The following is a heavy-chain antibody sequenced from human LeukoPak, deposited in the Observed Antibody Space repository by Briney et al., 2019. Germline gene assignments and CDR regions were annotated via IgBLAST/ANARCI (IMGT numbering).Heavy chain of an antibody. CDR2: INPNSGGT. CDR3: VRDPREPANDLDY. J-gene: IGHJ4*01. CDR1: GYTFTGYY. Sequence: ASVKVSCKASGYTFTGYYMHWVRQAPGQGLEWMGWINPNSGGTNYAQPFQGRVTVTRDRSFNTAYLELSSLTFDDTAIYYCVRDPREPANDLDYWGRGTLVTVSS. V-gene: IGHV1-2*02. D-gene: IGHD1-1*01.